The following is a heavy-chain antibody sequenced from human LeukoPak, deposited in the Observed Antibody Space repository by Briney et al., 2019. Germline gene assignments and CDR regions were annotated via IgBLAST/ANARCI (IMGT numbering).Heavy chain of an antibody. J-gene: IGHJ4*02. CDR3: AKWGPYCVGDYCPALDS. D-gene: IGHD2-21*02. CDR2: INQDGSKK. Sequence: PGGSLRLSCVASRFTFSNYWMSWVRQAPGKGLEWVANINQDGSKKRYADSMKGRFTISRDNAKESLYLQLNSLRAEDTAVYYCAKWGPYCVGDYCPALDSWGPGTLVTASS. CDR1: RFTFSNYW. V-gene: IGHV3-7*01.